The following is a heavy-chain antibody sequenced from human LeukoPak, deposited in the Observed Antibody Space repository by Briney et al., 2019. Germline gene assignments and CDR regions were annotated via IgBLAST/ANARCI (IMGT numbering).Heavy chain of an antibody. Sequence: GASVKVSCKASGGTFSSYAISRVRQAPGQGLEWIGRIIPILGIANYAQKFQGRVTITADKSTSTAYMELSSLRSEDTAVYYCARVDKWKTIPVDYWGQGTLVTVSS. J-gene: IGHJ4*02. CDR2: IIPILGIA. CDR3: ARVDKWKTIPVDY. V-gene: IGHV1-69*04. D-gene: IGHD1-20*01. CDR1: GGTFSSYA.